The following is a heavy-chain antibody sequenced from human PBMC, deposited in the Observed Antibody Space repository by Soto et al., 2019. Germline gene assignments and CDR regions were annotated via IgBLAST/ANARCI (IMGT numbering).Heavy chain of an antibody. V-gene: IGHV4-31*03. CDR3: AGAKYNWNDLDTFDV. D-gene: IGHD1-20*01. CDR1: GGSISSGGYY. J-gene: IGHJ3*01. Sequence: QVQLQESGPGLVKPSQTLSLTCTVSGGSISSGGYYWSWIRQHPGKGLEWIGYIYYSGSTYYNPSINSRVNISVDTSKNQFSLKLSSVTAADTAVYYCAGAKYNWNDLDTFDVWGQGTMVTVSS. CDR2: IYYSGST.